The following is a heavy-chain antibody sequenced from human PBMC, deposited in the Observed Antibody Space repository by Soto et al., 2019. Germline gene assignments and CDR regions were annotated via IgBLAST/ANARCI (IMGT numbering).Heavy chain of an antibody. J-gene: IGHJ4*02. CDR3: ARGEFDDYGDYFDY. CDR1: GFTFSSYA. V-gene: IGHV3-30-3*01. D-gene: IGHD4-17*01. Sequence: QVQLVESGGGVVQPGRSLRLSCAASGFTFSSYAMHWVRQAPGKGLEWVAVISYDGSNKYYADSVKGRFTISRDNSKNTLYVQMNSLRAEDTAVYFCARGEFDDYGDYFDYWGQGTLVTVSS. CDR2: ISYDGSNK.